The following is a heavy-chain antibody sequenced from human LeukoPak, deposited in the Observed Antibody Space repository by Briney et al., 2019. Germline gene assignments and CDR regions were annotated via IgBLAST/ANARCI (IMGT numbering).Heavy chain of an antibody. V-gene: IGHV1-18*01. CDR1: GYTFTSYG. CDR2: ISAYNGNT. Sequence: ASVKVSCKASGYTFTSYGISWVRQAPGQGLEWMGWISAYNGNTNYAQKLQGRVTMTTDTSTSTAYMELRSLRSDDTAVYYCARGASTMIVAPTDAFDIWGQGTMVTVSS. CDR3: ARGASTMIVAPTDAFDI. J-gene: IGHJ3*02. D-gene: IGHD3-22*01.